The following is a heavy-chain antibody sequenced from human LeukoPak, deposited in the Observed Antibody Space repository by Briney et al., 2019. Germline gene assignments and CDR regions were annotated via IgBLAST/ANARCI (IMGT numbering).Heavy chain of an antibody. CDR3: ARGYVADY. V-gene: IGHV4-34*01. D-gene: IGHD3-16*01. J-gene: IGHJ4*02. Sequence: SETLSLTCAVYGGSFSGYYWSWIRQPPGKGLEWIGEINHSGSTNYNPSLKSRVTISVDTSKNQFSLKLSSVTAADTAVYYCARGYVADYWGQGTLVTVSS. CDR2: INHSGST. CDR1: GGSFSGYY.